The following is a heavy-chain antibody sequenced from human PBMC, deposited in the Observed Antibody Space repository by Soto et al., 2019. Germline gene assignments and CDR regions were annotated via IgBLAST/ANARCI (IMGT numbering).Heavy chain of an antibody. CDR1: GYGFTTYY. J-gene: IGHJ5*02. V-gene: IGHV1-46*01. D-gene: IGHD1-26*01. CDR3: ARSGLALPYAASHWFDP. CDR2: INPSGYST. Sequence: ASVKVACKASGYGFTTYYRHWVRQAPGQGLEWMGIINPSGYSTRYAQKFQGRVTMTRDTSTSTVYMELSSLRGEDTAVYYCARSGLALPYAASHWFDPWGHGTLVTVSS.